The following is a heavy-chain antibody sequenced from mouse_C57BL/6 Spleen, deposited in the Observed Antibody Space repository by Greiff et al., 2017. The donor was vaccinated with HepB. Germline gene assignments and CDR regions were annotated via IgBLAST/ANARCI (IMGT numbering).Heavy chain of an antibody. CDR1: GYTFTSYG. J-gene: IGHJ4*01. D-gene: IGHD2-5*01. CDR2: IYPRSGNT. Sequence: VKLQESGAELARPGASVKLSCKASGYTFTSYGISWVKQRTGQGLEWIGEIYPRSGNTYYNEKFKGKATLTADKSSSTAYMELRSLTSEDSAVYFCARSGYSTPYAMDYWGQGTSVTVSS. CDR3: ARSGYSTPYAMDY. V-gene: IGHV1-81*01.